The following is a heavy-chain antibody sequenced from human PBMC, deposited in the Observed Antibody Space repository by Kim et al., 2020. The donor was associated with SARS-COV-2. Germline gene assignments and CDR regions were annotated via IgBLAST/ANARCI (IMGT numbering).Heavy chain of an antibody. V-gene: IGHV3-48*02. Sequence: GGSLRLSCAASGFTFSGYSMNWVRQAPGKGLEWVSYIGPSSSPIYYADSVKGRFTISRDNAKNSLYLQMNSLRDEDTAVYYCARIRGPAIPGIWFDPWGQGTLVIVSS. D-gene: IGHD2-2*01. CDR2: IGPSSSPI. CDR1: GFTFSGYS. J-gene: IGHJ5*02. CDR3: ARIRGPAIPGIWFDP.